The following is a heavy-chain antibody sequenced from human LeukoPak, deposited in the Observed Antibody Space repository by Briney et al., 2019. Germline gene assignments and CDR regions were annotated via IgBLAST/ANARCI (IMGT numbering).Heavy chain of an antibody. Sequence: PGGSLRLSCAASGFTLSSYSMNWVRQAPGKGLEWVSSISSSSSYIYYADSVKGRFTISRDNAKNSLYLQMNSLRAEDTAVYYCARDFEFGSAAGTPNWGQGTLVTVSS. CDR3: ARDFEFGSAAGTPN. V-gene: IGHV3-21*01. J-gene: IGHJ4*02. CDR1: GFTLSSYS. CDR2: ISSSSSYI. D-gene: IGHD6-13*01.